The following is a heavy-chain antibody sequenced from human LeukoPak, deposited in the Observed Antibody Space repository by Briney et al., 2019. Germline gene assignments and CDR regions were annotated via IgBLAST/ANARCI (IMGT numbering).Heavy chain of an antibody. V-gene: IGHV1-2*02. CDR1: GYTFTRYY. D-gene: IGHD3-3*01. CDR3: ARGPSYYDFWSGYLDY. Sequence: GASVKVSCKASGYTFTRYYMHWVRQAPGQGLEWMGWINPNSGGTNYAQKFQGRVTMTRDTSISTAYMELSRLRSDDTAVYYCARGPSYYDFWSGYLDYWGQGTLVTVSS. J-gene: IGHJ4*02. CDR2: INPNSGGT.